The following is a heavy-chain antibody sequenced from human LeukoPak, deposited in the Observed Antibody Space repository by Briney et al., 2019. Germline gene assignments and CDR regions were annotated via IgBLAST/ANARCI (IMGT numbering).Heavy chain of an antibody. V-gene: IGHV5-51*01. CDR3: ARPALYCSSTVCPPYMDV. CDR2: IYPGDSDT. D-gene: IGHD2-2*01. J-gene: IGHJ6*03. CDR1: GYSFTSYW. Sequence: GESLKISCKGSGYSFTSYWIGWVRQMPGKGLEWMGIIYPGDSDTRYSPSFQGQVTISADTSTTTAYLQWSSLKASDTATYYCARPALYCSSTVCPPYMDVWGKGTTVTVSS.